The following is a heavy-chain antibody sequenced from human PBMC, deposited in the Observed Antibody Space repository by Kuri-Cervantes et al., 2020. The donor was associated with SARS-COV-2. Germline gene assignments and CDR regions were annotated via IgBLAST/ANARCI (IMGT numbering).Heavy chain of an antibody. CDR2: IYHSGST. Sequence: LRLSCTVSGGSISSGGYYWSWIRQPPGKGLEWIGYIYHSGSTYYNPSLKSRVTISVDRSKNQFSLKLSSVTAADTAVYYCARVRNDYYYYYYMDVWGKGTTVTVSS. J-gene: IGHJ6*03. CDR3: ARVRNDYYYYYYMDV. CDR1: GGSISSGGYY. V-gene: IGHV4-30-2*01.